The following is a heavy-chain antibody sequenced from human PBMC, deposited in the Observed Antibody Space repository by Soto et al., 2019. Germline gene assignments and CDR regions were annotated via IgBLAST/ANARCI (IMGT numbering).Heavy chain of an antibody. CDR1: GFTFSSNA. D-gene: IGHD3-9*01. Sequence: PGGSLRLSCAASGFTFSSNAMSWVSKAPGKELEWVSAISGGGGSAYYADSVKGRFTISRDNSKNTLYLQMNSLRAEDTAVYYCAKDPPWGPHILTGGFDYWGQGTLVTVSS. CDR3: AKDPPWGPHILTGGFDY. J-gene: IGHJ4*02. V-gene: IGHV3-23*01. CDR2: ISGGGGSA.